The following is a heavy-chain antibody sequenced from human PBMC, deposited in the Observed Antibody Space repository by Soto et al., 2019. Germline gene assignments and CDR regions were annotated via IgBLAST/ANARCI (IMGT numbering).Heavy chain of an antibody. CDR2: IYYSGST. CDR1: GGSISSGGYY. D-gene: IGHD2-2*01. Sequence: PSQTLSLTCTVSGGSISSGGYYWSWIRQHPGKGLEWIGYIYYSGSTYYNPSLKSRVTISVDTSKNQFSLKLSSVTAADTAVYYCARRRRVRSSTSSEGKIEDWGQGTRVTVSS. J-gene: IGHJ4*02. CDR3: ARRRRVRSSTSSEGKIED. V-gene: IGHV4-31*03.